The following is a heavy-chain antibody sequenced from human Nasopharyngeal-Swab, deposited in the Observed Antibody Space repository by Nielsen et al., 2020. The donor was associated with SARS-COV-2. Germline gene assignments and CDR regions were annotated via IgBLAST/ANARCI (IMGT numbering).Heavy chain of an antibody. V-gene: IGHV3-48*03. CDR1: GFTFSSSE. Sequence: GRSLRPSCAASGFTFSSSEMTWVRQAPGKGLEWVSYISSSGNTMYYADSVKGRFTISRDNAKNSLYLQMNSLRAEDTAVYYCARGPGGSYFDSWGQGTLVTVSS. J-gene: IGHJ4*02. D-gene: IGHD1-26*01. CDR3: ARGPGGSYFDS. CDR2: ISSSGNTM.